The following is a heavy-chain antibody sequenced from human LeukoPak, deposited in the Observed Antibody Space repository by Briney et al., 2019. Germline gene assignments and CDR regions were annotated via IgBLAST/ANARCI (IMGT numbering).Heavy chain of an antibody. Sequence: VASVKVSCKASGYTFTGYYMHWVRQAPGQGLEWMGRINPNSGGTNYARKFQGRVTMTRDTSISTAYMELSRLRSDDTAVYYCARLYYYYDSSGYAGFDYWGQGTLVTVSS. CDR3: ARLYYYYDSSGYAGFDY. V-gene: IGHV1-2*06. CDR1: GYTFTGYY. J-gene: IGHJ4*02. D-gene: IGHD3-22*01. CDR2: INPNSGGT.